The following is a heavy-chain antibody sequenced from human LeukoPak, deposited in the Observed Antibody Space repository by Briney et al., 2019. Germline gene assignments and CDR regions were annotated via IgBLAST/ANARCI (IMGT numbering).Heavy chain of an antibody. V-gene: IGHV3-33*01. CDR1: GFTFSSYG. CDR3: ARDGLYSSSRGGWFDP. CDR2: IWYDGSNK. D-gene: IGHD6-13*01. J-gene: IGHJ5*02. Sequence: PGGSLRLSCAASGFTFSSYGMHWVRQAPGKGLEWVAVIWYDGSNKYYADSVKGRFTISRDNSKNTLYLQMNSLRAEDTAVYYCARDGLYSSSRGGWFDPWGQGTLVTVSS.